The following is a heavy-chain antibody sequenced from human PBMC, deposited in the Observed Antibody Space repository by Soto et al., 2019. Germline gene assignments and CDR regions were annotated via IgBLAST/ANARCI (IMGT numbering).Heavy chain of an antibody. Sequence: PXGSLRLSCASSGYTFNDYLVHGVRQAPGKGLVWVSRINSDGSRTSYADSVTGRFTIPRDNAKNTLYLQMNSLRVEDTALYYCARETYRGFYFDYWGQGTLVTVSS. D-gene: IGHD4-4*01. J-gene: IGHJ4*02. CDR3: ARETYRGFYFDY. V-gene: IGHV3-74*01. CDR2: INSDGSRT. CDR1: GYTFNDYL.